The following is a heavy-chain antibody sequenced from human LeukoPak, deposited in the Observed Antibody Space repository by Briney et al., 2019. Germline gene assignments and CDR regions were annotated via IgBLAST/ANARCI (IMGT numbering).Heavy chain of an antibody. J-gene: IGHJ6*03. V-gene: IGHV4-39*07. CDR3: VRDRTGGLYYMDV. CDR1: GGSIGSNSWF. Sequence: PSGTLSLTCIVSGGSIGSNSWFWGWIRQPPGKGLEWIGSIYYSGSTYYNPSLKGRVTVSLDTSKNQFSLKLSSVTAADTAVYHCVRDRTGGLYYMDVWGKGTTVTVSS. D-gene: IGHD1-1*01. CDR2: IYYSGST.